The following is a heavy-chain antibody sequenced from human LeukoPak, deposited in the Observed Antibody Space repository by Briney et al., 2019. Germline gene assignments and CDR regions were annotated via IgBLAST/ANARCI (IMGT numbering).Heavy chain of an antibody. J-gene: IGHJ5*02. CDR1: GFTVSSNY. CDR2: IYSGGST. Sequence: AGGSLRLSWAASGFTVSSNYMSWVRQAPGKGLEWVSVIYSGGSTYYAASVKGRFTIPRDNSKNTLYLQMNSLRAEDTAVYYCAKSGGVRFDPWGQGTLVTVSS. D-gene: IGHD3-16*01. CDR3: AKSGGVRFDP. V-gene: IGHV3-53*01.